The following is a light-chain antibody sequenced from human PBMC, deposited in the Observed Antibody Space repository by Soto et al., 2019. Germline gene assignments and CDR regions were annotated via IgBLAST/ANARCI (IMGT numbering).Light chain of an antibody. Sequence: IVSRQTPGIRSSSTREKATLSRGASQNVDTNYLAWYQQKPGQAPRIIIFGASGRATGIPDRFSGSGSGTDFTLTISRLEPEDFAVYYCQQYGSLSWTFGQGTKVDIK. CDR2: GAS. J-gene: IGKJ1*01. CDR1: QNVDTNY. CDR3: QQYGSLSWT. V-gene: IGKV3-20*01.